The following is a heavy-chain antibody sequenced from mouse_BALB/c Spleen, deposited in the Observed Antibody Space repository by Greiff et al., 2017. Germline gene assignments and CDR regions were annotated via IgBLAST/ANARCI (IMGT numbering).Heavy chain of an antibody. V-gene: IGHV5-12-2*01. J-gene: IGHJ3*01. CDR3: ARQGDYDEGFAY. CDR2: ISNGGGST. Sequence: EVHLVESGGGLVQPGGSLKLSCAASGFTFSSYTMSWVRQTPEKRLEWVAYISNGGGSTYYPDTVKGRFTISRYNANNTLYLQMSSLKSEDTAMYYCARQGDYDEGFAYWGQGTLVTVSA. D-gene: IGHD2-4*01. CDR1: GFTFSSYT.